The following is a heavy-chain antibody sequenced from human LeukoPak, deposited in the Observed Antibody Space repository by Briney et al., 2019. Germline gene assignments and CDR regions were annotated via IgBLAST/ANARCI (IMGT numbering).Heavy chain of an antibody. Sequence: ASVKVSCKASGYTFTNYDISWVRQAPGQGLEWMGWISGYNGNTNYAQKLQGRVTMTTDTSTSTAYMELRSLRSDDTAVYYCARRGLVPAAMVWFDPWGQGTLVTVSS. V-gene: IGHV1-18*01. CDR2: ISGYNGNT. J-gene: IGHJ5*02. CDR3: ARRGLVPAAMVWFDP. CDR1: GYTFTNYD. D-gene: IGHD2-2*01.